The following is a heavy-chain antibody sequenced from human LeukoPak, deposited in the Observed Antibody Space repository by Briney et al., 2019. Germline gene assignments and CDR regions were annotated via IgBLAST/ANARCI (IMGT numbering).Heavy chain of an antibody. CDR2: ISGSGDNT. CDR3: ARQHCSGGDCYFFD. Sequence: GGSLRLSCAASGFTFSSYAMSWVRQAPGKGLEWVTGISGSGDNTYYADSVKGRFTISRDNSKNTLYVQVNSLGTEDTAAYYCARQHCSGGDCYFFDWGQGTLVTVSS. J-gene: IGHJ4*02. D-gene: IGHD2-15*01. V-gene: IGHV3-23*01. CDR1: GFTFSSYA.